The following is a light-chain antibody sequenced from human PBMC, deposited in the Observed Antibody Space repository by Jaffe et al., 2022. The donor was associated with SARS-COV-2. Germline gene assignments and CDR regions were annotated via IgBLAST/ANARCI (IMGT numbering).Light chain of an antibody. CDR1: QTISTY. CDR2: DAS. J-gene: IGKJ2*01. Sequence: DIQMTQSPSSLSASVGDRVTITCRASQTISTYLNWYHQTPGKAPKLLIYDASRLQSGVPSRFSGSGSGTEFTLTISSLQPEDFATYYCQQSFTTPYTFGQGTKLEIK. V-gene: IGKV1-39*01. CDR3: QQSFTTPYT.